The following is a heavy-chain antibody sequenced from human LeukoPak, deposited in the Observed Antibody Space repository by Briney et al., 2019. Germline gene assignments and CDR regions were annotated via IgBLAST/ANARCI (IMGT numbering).Heavy chain of an antibody. CDR2: ISSTSSTK. V-gene: IGHV3-11*04. CDR3: ARDNYRRFDY. Sequence: PGGSLRLSCAASRFIFSDYYMSWIRQAPGKGLEWVSYISSTSSTKYYADSVRGRFTISRDNAKNSLYLQMNSLRAEDTAVYYCARDNYRRFDYWGQGTLVTVSS. CDR1: RFIFSDYY. J-gene: IGHJ4*02. D-gene: IGHD4-11*01.